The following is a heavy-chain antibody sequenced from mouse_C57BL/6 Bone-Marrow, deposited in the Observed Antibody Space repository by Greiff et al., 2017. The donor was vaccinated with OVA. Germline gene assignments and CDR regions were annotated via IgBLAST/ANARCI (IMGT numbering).Heavy chain of an antibody. J-gene: IGHJ3*01. CDR1: GYTFTGYW. Sequence: VKLQESGAELMKPGASVKLSCKATGYTFTGYWIEWVKQRPGHGLEWIGEILPGSGSTNYNEKFKGKATFTADTSSNTAYMQLSSLTTEDSAIYYCARKGLYDYGSSYGFAYWGQGTLVTVSA. CDR3: ARKGLYDYGSSYGFAY. V-gene: IGHV1-9*01. D-gene: IGHD1-1*01. CDR2: ILPGSGST.